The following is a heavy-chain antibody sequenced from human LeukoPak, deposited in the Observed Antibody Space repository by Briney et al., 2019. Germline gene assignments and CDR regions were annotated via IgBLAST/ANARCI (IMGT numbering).Heavy chain of an antibody. D-gene: IGHD5-12*01. J-gene: IGHJ4*02. CDR3: ARRSIVATIPPRY. CDR2: INHSGST. V-gene: IGHV4-34*01. CDR1: GGSFSGYY. Sequence: SETLSLTCAVYGGSFSGYYWSWIRQPPGKGLEWIGEINHSGSTNYNPSLKSRVTISVDTSKNQFSLKLSSVTAADTAVYYCARRSIVATIPPRYWGQGTLVTVSS.